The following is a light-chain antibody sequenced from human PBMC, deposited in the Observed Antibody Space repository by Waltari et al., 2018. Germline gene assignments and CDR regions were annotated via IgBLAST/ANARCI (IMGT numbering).Light chain of an antibody. CDR2: DAS. Sequence: DIQITQSPSSLSASVGDRVTITCQASQDISNYLTWYQQKPGKAPKLLIYDASNLETEVPSRFSGSGSGTDFTLTISSLQPEDIATYYCQQYDNLPFTVGPGTKVDIK. CDR1: QDISNY. J-gene: IGKJ3*01. CDR3: QQYDNLPFT. V-gene: IGKV1-33*01.